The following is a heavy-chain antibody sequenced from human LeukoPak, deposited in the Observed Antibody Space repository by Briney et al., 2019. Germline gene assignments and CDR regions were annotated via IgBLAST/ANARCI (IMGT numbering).Heavy chain of an antibody. V-gene: IGHV1-46*01. Sequence: GASVTVSFKASGYTFTSYYMHWVRQAPGQGLKWMGIINPSGGSTSYAQKFQGRVTMTRDMSTSTVYMELSSLRSEDTAVYYCARDGLNWNVLFDYWGQGTLVTVSS. CDR2: INPSGGST. J-gene: IGHJ4*02. CDR3: ARDGLNWNVLFDY. CDR1: GYTFTSYY. D-gene: IGHD1-20*01.